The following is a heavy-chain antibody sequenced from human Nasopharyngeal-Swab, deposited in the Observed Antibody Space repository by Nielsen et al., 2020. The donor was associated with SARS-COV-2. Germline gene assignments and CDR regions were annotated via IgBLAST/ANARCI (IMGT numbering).Heavy chain of an antibody. J-gene: IGHJ4*02. CDR1: GFTFDAYA. Sequence: GGSLRLSCAASGFTFDAYAMHWVRQAPGKGLEWVSGISWNSGSIGYADSVKGRFTISRDNAKNSLYLQMNSLRAEDTALYYCARGMTTVTLWGQGTLVTVSS. CDR3: ARGMTTVTL. V-gene: IGHV3-9*01. D-gene: IGHD4-17*01. CDR2: ISWNSGSI.